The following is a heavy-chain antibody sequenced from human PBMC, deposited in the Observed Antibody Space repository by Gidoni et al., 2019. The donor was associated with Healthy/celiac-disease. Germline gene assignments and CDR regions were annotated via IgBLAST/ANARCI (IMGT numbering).Heavy chain of an antibody. D-gene: IGHD3-9*01. CDR3: AHSGYDILTGYYPFDY. Sequence: QITLKESGPTLVKPTQTLTLTCTFSGFSLSTSGVGVGWIRQPPGKALERLALIYWDDDKRYSPSLKSRLTITKDTSKNQVVLTMTNMDPVDTATYYCAHSGYDILTGYYPFDYWGQGTLVTVSS. CDR1: GFSLSTSGVG. CDR2: IYWDDDK. V-gene: IGHV2-5*02. J-gene: IGHJ4*02.